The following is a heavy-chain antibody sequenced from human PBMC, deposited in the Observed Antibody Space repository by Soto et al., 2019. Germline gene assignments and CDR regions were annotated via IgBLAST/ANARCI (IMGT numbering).Heavy chain of an antibody. CDR3: ARDHRYSSSYSYYYGMDV. V-gene: IGHV4-59*01. CDR2: IYYSGST. D-gene: IGHD6-13*01. Sequence: SETLSLTCTVSGGSISSYYWNWIRQPPGKGLEWIGYIYYSGSTNYNPSLKSRVTISVDTSKNQFSLKLSSVTAADTAVYYCARDHRYSSSYSYYYGMDVWGQGTTVTVS. CDR1: GGSISSYY. J-gene: IGHJ6*02.